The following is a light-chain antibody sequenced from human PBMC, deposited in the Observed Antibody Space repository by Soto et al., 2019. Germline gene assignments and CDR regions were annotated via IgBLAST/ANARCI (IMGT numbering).Light chain of an antibody. CDR1: QSVSSK. V-gene: IGKV3-15*01. J-gene: IGKJ1*01. CDR3: KQYNSWLGT. Sequence: EIVMTQSPATLSVSPGEGATLSCRASQSVSSKLSCYQQKPGQAPRLLIYGAATRATGIPARFSGSGSGTEFTLIISSLQSEDSAVYYSKQYNSWLGTFGQGTKVEIK. CDR2: GAA.